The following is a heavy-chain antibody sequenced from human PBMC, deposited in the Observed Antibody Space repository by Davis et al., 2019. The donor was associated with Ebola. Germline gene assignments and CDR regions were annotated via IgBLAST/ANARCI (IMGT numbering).Heavy chain of an antibody. D-gene: IGHD2-21*01. J-gene: IGHJ4*02. CDR3: ARRPSPAYCGGDCYFFDY. Sequence: GESLKISRKGSGYSFTSYWIGWVRQMPGKGLEWMRIIYPVDSDTRYSPSFQGQVTISADKSISTAYLQWSSLKASDTAMYYCARRPSPAYCGGDCYFFDYWGQGTLVTVSS. V-gene: IGHV5-51*01. CDR1: GYSFTSYW. CDR2: IYPVDSDT.